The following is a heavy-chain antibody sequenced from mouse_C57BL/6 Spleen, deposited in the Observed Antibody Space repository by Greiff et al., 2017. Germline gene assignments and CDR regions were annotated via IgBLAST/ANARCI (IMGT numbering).Heavy chain of an antibody. Sequence: QVQLKQPGTELVKPGASVKLSCKASGYTFTSYWMHWVKQRPGPGLEWIGNINPSTGGTNYNEKFKSKATLAVDKSSSTAYMQLSSLTSEDSSVYYCARDGFYAMDYWGQGTSVTVSS. CDR1: GYTFTSYW. CDR2: INPSTGGT. J-gene: IGHJ4*01. CDR3: ARDGFYAMDY. D-gene: IGHD2-3*01. V-gene: IGHV1-53*01.